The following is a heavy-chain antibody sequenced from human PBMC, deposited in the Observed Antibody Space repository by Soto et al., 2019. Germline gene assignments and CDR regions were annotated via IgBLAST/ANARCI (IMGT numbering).Heavy chain of an antibody. CDR2: ISSNGVGT. D-gene: IGHD6-6*01. CDR1: GFTLSGYA. Sequence: EVQLAESGGGLAQPGGSLRLSCAASGFTLSGYAMDWVRQAPGKGLEYVSGISSNGVGTYYANSVQGRFTISRDNSKNKVYLQMGRLRPEDMAVYYCAGPARPDFYYMDVWGKGTTVTVSS. V-gene: IGHV3-64*01. J-gene: IGHJ6*03. CDR3: AGPARPDFYYMDV.